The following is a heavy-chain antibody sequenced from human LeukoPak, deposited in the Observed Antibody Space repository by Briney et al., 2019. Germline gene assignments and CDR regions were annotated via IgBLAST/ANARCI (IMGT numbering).Heavy chain of an antibody. J-gene: IGHJ4*02. CDR1: GFTFSSYW. Sequence: PGGSLRLSCAASGFTFSSYWMHWVRQAPGKGLVWVSRINSDGSSTNYADSVKGRFTISRDNAKNTLYLQMNSLRAEDTAVYYCARGRDSSSWLPLDYWGRGTLVTVSS. D-gene: IGHD6-13*01. V-gene: IGHV3-74*01. CDR3: ARGRDSSSWLPLDY. CDR2: INSDGSST.